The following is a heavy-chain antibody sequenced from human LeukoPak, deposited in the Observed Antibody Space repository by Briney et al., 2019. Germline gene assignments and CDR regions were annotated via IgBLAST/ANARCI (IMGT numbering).Heavy chain of an antibody. CDR3: ATLPSSTTHDAFDI. Sequence: KPSETLSLTCTVSSGSISSYYWSWIRQPPGKGLEWIGYIYYSGSTNYNPSLKSRVTISVDTSKNQFSLKLSSVTAADTAVYYCATLPSSTTHDAFDIWGQGTMVTVSS. CDR2: IYYSGST. CDR1: SGSISSYY. J-gene: IGHJ3*02. V-gene: IGHV4-59*01. D-gene: IGHD1-1*01.